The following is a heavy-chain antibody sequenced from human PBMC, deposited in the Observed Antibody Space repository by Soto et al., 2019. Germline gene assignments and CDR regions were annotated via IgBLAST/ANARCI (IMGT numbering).Heavy chain of an antibody. D-gene: IGHD3-22*01. Sequence: QVQLVQSGAEVKKPGSSVKVSCKASGGTFSTYTITWVRQAPGQGLEWMGRIIPISGIINYAQKFQGRVTIAAEQVTGTAYMELTRLRSDDTAVYYCAGDPDSHYNDSHASSYPWGQGTLVTVSS. CDR1: GGTFSTYT. J-gene: IGHJ5*02. CDR3: AGDPDSHYNDSHASSYP. CDR2: IIPISGII. V-gene: IGHV1-69*08.